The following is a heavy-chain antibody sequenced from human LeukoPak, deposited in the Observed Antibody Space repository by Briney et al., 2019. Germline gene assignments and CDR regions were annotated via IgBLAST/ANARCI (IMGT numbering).Heavy chain of an antibody. CDR3: ARHWYYYDSSGYEFDY. CDR1: GGSISSGSYY. CDR2: IYTSGST. Sequence: KPSETLSLTCTVSGGSISSGSYYWSWIRQPAGKGLEWIGRIYTSGSTNYNPSLKSRVTISVDTSKNQFSLKLSSVTAADTAVYYCARHWYYYDSSGYEFDYWGQGTLVTVSS. D-gene: IGHD3-22*01. V-gene: IGHV4-61*02. J-gene: IGHJ4*02.